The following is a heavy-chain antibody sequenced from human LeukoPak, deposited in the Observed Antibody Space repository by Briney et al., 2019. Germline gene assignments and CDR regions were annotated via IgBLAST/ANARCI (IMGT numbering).Heavy chain of an antibody. Sequence: GASVTVSCKASGYTFTSYGISWVRQAPGQGLEWMGWISAYNGNTNYAQKLQGRVTMTTDTSTSTAYMELRSLRSDDTAVYYCARDTPELRYFDWSTDYWGQGTLVTVSS. CDR1: GYTFTSYG. J-gene: IGHJ4*02. V-gene: IGHV1-18*01. CDR3: ARDTPELRYFDWSTDY. D-gene: IGHD3-9*01. CDR2: ISAYNGNT.